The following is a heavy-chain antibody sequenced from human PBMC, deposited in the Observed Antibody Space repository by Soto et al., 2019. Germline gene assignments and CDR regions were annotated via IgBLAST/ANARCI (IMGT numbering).Heavy chain of an antibody. D-gene: IGHD3-10*01. CDR1: GYTFTAYP. CDR3: ARKDYYGAGVYYFDH. V-gene: IGHV1-3*01. CDR2: INAANGDT. Sequence: QVHLVQSGAEVKKHGASVKVSCKASGYTFTAYPMHWVRQAPGQRLEWMGWINAANGDTGYSQKFHDRVTFTRDTSATTVYMELSSLTSEDTAVYYCARKDYYGAGVYYFDHWGQVTLVTVAS. J-gene: IGHJ4*02.